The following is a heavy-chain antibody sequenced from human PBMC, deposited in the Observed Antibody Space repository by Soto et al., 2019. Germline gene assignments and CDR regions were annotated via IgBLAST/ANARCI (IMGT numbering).Heavy chain of an antibody. V-gene: IGHV1-58*02. D-gene: IGHD6-19*01. CDR3: AAIQRGRRYSSGWDIDY. J-gene: IGHJ4*02. CDR2: IVVGSGNT. Sequence: ASVKVSCKASGFTFTSSAMQWVRQARGQRLEWIGWIVVGSGNTNYAQKFQERVTITRDMSTSTAYMELSSLRSEDTALYYCAAIQRGRRYSSGWDIDYWGQGTLVTVSS. CDR1: GFTFTSSA.